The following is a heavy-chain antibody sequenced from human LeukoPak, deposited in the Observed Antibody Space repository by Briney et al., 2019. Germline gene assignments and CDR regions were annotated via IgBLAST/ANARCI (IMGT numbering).Heavy chain of an antibody. J-gene: IGHJ4*02. D-gene: IGHD3-22*01. CDR2: INSDGSST. V-gene: IGHV3-74*01. CDR1: GFTFSSYW. CDR3: ARGAWAYDSSGYYYPPFDY. Sequence: PGGSLRLSCAASGFTFSSYWMPWVRQAPGKGLVWVSRINSDGSSTSYADSVKGRFTISRDNAKNTLYLQMNRLRAEDTAVYYCARGAWAYDSSGYYYPPFDYWGQGTLVTVSS.